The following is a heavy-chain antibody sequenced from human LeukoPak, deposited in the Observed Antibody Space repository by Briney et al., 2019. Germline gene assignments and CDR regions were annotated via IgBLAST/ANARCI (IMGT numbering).Heavy chain of an antibody. V-gene: IGHV3-7*01. CDR3: ARDRVTVNNWFDP. J-gene: IGHJ5*02. CDR2: IKQDGSEK. CDR1: GFTFSSYW. D-gene: IGHD1-14*01. Sequence: GGSLRLSCAASGFTFSSYWMSWVRQAPGKGLEWVANIKQDGSEKYYVDSVKGRFTISRDNAKNSLYLQMNSLRAEDTAVYYCARDRVTVNNWFDPWGQGTLVTVSS.